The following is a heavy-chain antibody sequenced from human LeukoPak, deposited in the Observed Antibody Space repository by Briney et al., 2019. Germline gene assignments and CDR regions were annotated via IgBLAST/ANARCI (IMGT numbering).Heavy chain of an antibody. V-gene: IGHV3-23*01. CDR2: LSGSGGST. J-gene: IGHJ6*04. D-gene: IGHD3-10*02. CDR1: GFTFSSYG. CDR3: AELGITMIGGV. Sequence: GGTLRLSCAASGFTFSSYGMSWVRQAPGKGLEWVSSLSGSGGSTYYADSVKGRFTISRDNSKNTLYLQMNSLRAEDTAVYYCAELGITMIGGVWGKGTTVTISS.